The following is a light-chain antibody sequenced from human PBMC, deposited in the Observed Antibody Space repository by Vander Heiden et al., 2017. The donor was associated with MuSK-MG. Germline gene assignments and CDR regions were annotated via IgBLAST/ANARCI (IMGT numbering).Light chain of an antibody. Sequence: TQMTQSPASLTASVGDRVTITCRASQDILRYLAWYQQKPGSAPKLLIYGASTLQSGVPSRFSGSGSGTDFTLTISSLQPEDFATYCCQQLHTYPRTFGGGTRVEI. CDR2: GAS. CDR1: QDILRY. CDR3: QQLHTYPRT. J-gene: IGKJ4*01. V-gene: IGKV1-9*01.